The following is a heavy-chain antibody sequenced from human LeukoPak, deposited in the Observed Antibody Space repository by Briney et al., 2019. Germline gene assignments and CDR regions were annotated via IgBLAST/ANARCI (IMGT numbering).Heavy chain of an antibody. D-gene: IGHD6-13*01. CDR3: ASVRGAAAREAFQH. CDR2: ISAYNGNT. CDR1: GYTFTSYY. Sequence: ASVKVSCKASGYTFTSYYMHWVRQAPGQGLEWMGWISAYNGNTNYAQKLQGRVTMTTDTSTSTAYMELRSLRSDDTAVYYCASVRGAAAREAFQHWGQGTLVTVSS. J-gene: IGHJ1*01. V-gene: IGHV1-18*04.